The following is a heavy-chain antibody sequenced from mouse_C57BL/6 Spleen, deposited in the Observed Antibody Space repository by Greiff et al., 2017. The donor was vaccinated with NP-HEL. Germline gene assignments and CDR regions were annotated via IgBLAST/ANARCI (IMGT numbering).Heavy chain of an antibody. CDR2: INPSNGGT. Sequence: QVQLQQPGTELVKPGASVKLSCKASGYTFTSYWMHWVKQRPGQGLEWIGNINPSNGGTKYNEKFKSKATLTVDKSSSTAYMQLSSLTSEDSAVYYCALPITTVVGAMDYWGQGTSVTVSS. CDR3: ALPITTVVGAMDY. CDR1: GYTFTSYW. J-gene: IGHJ4*01. D-gene: IGHD1-1*01. V-gene: IGHV1-53*01.